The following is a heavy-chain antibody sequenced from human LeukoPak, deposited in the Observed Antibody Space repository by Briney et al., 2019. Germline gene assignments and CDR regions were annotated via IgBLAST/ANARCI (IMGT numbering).Heavy chain of an antibody. V-gene: IGHV3-21*01. CDR3: ARDRGQQLVRGYYYYGMDV. Sequence: PGGSLRLSCAASGFTFSSYSMNWVRQAPGKGLEWVSSISSSSSYIYYADSVKGRFTISRDNAKNSLYLQMNSLRAEDTAVYYCARDRGQQLVRGYYYYGMDVWGQGTTVTVSS. CDR1: GFTFSSYS. J-gene: IGHJ6*02. CDR2: ISSSSSYI. D-gene: IGHD6-13*01.